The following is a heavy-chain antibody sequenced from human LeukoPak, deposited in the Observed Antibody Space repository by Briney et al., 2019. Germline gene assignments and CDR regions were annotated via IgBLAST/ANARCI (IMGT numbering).Heavy chain of an antibody. CDR1: GGSFSGYY. CDR3: ARARGGSGYRYYYYYYYMDV. CDR2: INHSGST. J-gene: IGHJ6*03. D-gene: IGHD3-22*01. Sequence: SETLSLTCAVYGGSFSGYYWSWIRQPPGKGLEWIGEINHSGSTNYNPSLKSRVTISVDTSKNQFSLKLSSVTAEDTAVYYCARARGGSGYRYYYYYYYMDVWGKGTTVTVSS. V-gene: IGHV4-34*01.